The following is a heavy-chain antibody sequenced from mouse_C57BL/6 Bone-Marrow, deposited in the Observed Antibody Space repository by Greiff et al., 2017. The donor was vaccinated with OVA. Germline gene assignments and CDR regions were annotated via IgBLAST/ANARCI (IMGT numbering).Heavy chain of an antibody. CDR3: TFFRLYYGSSLWYFDV. Sequence: QVQLQQPGAELVKPGASVKMSCKASGYTFTSYWITWVKQRPGQGLEWIGEILPGSGSTNYNEKFKGKATFTADTSSNTAYLQLSSLTSEDTAVYYCTFFRLYYGSSLWYFDVWGTGTTVTVSS. CDR1: GYTFTSYW. D-gene: IGHD1-1*01. CDR2: ILPGSGST. J-gene: IGHJ1*03. V-gene: IGHV1-55*01.